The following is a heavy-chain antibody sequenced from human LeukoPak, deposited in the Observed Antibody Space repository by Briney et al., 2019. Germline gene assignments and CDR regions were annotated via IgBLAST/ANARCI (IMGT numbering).Heavy chain of an antibody. CDR3: ARGSGVVVTATPLDY. CDR2: INPSGGST. Sequence: ASVKVSCKASGYTFTSYYMHWVRQAPGQGLEWMGIINPSGGSTSYAQKFQGRVTMTRDTSTSTVYMELSSLRSEDTTVYYCARGSGVVVTATPLDYWGQGTLVTVSS. CDR1: GYTFTSYY. V-gene: IGHV1-46*01. D-gene: IGHD2-21*02. J-gene: IGHJ4*02.